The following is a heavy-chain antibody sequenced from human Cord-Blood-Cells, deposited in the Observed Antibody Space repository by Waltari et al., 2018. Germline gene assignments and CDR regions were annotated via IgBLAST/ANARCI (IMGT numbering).Heavy chain of an antibody. CDR3: ASVDSSGFDY. CDR2: IYHSGST. J-gene: IGHJ4*02. Sequence: QVQLQESGPGLVKPSETLSLTCAVSGYSISSGYYSGWIRQPPGKGLEWIGSIYHSGSTYYNPSLKSRVTISVDTSKNQFSLKLSSVTAADTAVYYCASVDSSGFDYWGQGTLVTVSS. CDR1: GYSISSGYY. D-gene: IGHD3-22*01. V-gene: IGHV4-38-2*01.